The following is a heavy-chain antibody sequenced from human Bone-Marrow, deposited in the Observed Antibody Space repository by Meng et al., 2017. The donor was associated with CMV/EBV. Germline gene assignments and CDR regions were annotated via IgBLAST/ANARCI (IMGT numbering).Heavy chain of an antibody. D-gene: IGHD3-10*01. V-gene: IGHV3-23*01. CDR3: AKAPLINI. Sequence: GESLKISCAASGFTFSSYAMSWVRQAPGKGLEWVSAISGSGGSTYYADSVKGRFTISRHNSLKTLYLQMNSLRAEDTAFYYCAKAPLINIWGQGTMVTVSS. CDR2: ISGSGGST. CDR1: GFTFSSYA. J-gene: IGHJ3*02.